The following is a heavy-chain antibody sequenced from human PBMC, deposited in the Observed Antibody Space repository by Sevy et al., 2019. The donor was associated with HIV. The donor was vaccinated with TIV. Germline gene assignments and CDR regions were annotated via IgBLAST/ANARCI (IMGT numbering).Heavy chain of an antibody. Sequence: GGSLRLSCAASGFTFSSYSMTWVRQAPGKGLEWVSYISSSSSTIYYGDSVKGRVTISRDNANNSLYLQMNSLRAEDTAVYYCARTGAPGYYYDSSGSDYWGQGTLVTVSS. J-gene: IGHJ4*02. D-gene: IGHD3-22*01. V-gene: IGHV3-48*01. CDR3: ARTGAPGYYYDSSGSDY. CDR1: GFTFSSYS. CDR2: ISSSSSTI.